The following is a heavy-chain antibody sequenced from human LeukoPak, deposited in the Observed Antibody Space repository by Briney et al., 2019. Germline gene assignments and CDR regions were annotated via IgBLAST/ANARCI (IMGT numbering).Heavy chain of an antibody. CDR1: GFTFDDYA. CDR3: AKDNDDILTGLFDY. D-gene: IGHD3-9*01. V-gene: IGHV3-9*03. J-gene: IGHJ4*02. CDR2: ISWNSGSI. Sequence: GRSLRLSCAASGFTFDDYAMHWVRKAPGKGLEWVSGISWNSGSIGYADSVKGRFTISRDNAKNSLYLQMNSLRAEDMALYYCAKDNDDILTGLFDYWGQGTLVSVSS.